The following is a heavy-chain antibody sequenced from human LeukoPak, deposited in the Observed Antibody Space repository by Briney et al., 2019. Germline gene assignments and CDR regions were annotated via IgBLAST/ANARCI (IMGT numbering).Heavy chain of an antibody. Sequence: SETLSLTCTVSGGSISSYYWSWIRQPPGKGLEWIGYIYYSGSTNYNPSLKSRVTISVDTSKNQFSLKLSSVTAADTAVYYCARVCITMIVVDDAFDIWGQGTMVTVSS. J-gene: IGHJ3*02. D-gene: IGHD3-22*01. CDR2: IYYSGST. V-gene: IGHV4-59*12. CDR3: ARVCITMIVVDDAFDI. CDR1: GGSISSYY.